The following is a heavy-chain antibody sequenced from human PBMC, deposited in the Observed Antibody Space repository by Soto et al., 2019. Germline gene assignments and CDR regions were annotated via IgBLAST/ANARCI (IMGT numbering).Heavy chain of an antibody. Sequence: GASVKVSCKASGYTFTGYYMHWVRQAPGQGLEWMGWINPNSGGTNYAQKFQGRVTMTRDTSISTAYMEPSRLRSDDTAVYYCATRDIVVVPAAPEESDYWGQGTLVTVSS. D-gene: IGHD2-2*01. CDR2: INPNSGGT. V-gene: IGHV1-2*02. J-gene: IGHJ4*02. CDR3: ATRDIVVVPAAPEESDY. CDR1: GYTFTGYY.